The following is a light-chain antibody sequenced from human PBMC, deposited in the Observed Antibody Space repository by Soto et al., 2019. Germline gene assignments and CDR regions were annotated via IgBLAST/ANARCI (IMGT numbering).Light chain of an antibody. V-gene: IGKV4-1*01. CDR1: HSLLNSANDKIH. Sequence: DIVMTQAPASLAVSLGERATINCKSSHSLLNSANDKIHLAWYQKKPGQPPKLLIWRASTRDPGGPDRFSGSGSGTEFTPTINRPNAEDEAAYECQQYCRAHLTIGGGPKVEI. CDR3: QQYCRAHLT. CDR2: RAS. J-gene: IGKJ4*01.